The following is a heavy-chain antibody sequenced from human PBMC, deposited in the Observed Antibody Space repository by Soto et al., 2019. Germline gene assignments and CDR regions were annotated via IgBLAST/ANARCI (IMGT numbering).Heavy chain of an antibody. D-gene: IGHD3-9*01. CDR2: ISPKSGDT. CDR1: GYSFIDYY. Sequence: QVQLVQSGAEVKKPGASVKVSCEASGYSFIDYYIHWVRQAPGQGFEWMGRISPKSGDTNCAQKFEGRVTMAWDPSLNTAYMELSSLKSDDTAVYYCARPPGYISDWYYFDLWGQGTRVTVSS. J-gene: IGHJ4*02. CDR3: ARPPGYISDWYYFDL. V-gene: IGHV1-2*02.